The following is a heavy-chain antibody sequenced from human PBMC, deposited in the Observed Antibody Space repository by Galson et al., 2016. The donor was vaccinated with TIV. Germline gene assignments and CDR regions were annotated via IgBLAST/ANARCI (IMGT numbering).Heavy chain of an antibody. D-gene: IGHD3-10*01. J-gene: IGHJ4*02. CDR1: KFTFDDYA. CDR3: AKDSGAGTYFIPYYLDA. V-gene: IGHV3-9*01. Sequence: SLRLSCAASKFTFDDYAMHWVRQAPGKGLEWVSGISWNGGKIAYADSVQGRFTISRDNADNSLYLEMKSLRPEDTALYYCAKDSGAGTYFIPYYLDAWGQGTLVTVSS. CDR2: ISWNGGKI.